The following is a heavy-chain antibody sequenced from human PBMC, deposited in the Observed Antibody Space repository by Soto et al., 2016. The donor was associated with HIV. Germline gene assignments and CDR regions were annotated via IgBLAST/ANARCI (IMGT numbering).Heavy chain of an antibody. CDR1: GGSISSYY. D-gene: IGHD5-12*01. Sequence: QVQLQESGPGLVRPSETLSLTCTVSGGSISSYYWNWIRQPPGKGLQWIGYVYYSGRTNYNPSLRGRITISVDTSKNLISLKLRSVTADDTAVYYCARLGDGYNQSRGSVWGQGEPGXRLL. CDR2: VYYSGRT. V-gene: IGHV4-59*01. CDR3: ARLGDGYNQSRGSV. J-gene: IGHJ6*02.